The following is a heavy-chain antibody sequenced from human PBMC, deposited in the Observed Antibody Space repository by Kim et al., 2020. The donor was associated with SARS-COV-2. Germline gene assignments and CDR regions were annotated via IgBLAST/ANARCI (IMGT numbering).Heavy chain of an antibody. CDR1: GFTLTCYG. CDR3: ANDARGESGGDNWKGPFDY. J-gene: IGHJ4*02. V-gene: IGHV3-33*03. CDR2: TWYDGSTK. Sequence: GGSLRLSCAASGFTLTCYGMHWVRQAPGKGLEWVAVTWYDGSTKYYADSVKGRFIISRDKSKNTLYLQMNSLRAEDTAVYYCANDARGESGGDNWKGPFDYWGQRILVTVSS. D-gene: IGHD1-20*01.